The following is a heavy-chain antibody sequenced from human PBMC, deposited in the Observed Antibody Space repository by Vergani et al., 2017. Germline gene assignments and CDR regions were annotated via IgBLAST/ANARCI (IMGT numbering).Heavy chain of an antibody. CDR3: ASKVDIVVVPAATEGYYYGMDV. CDR2: IIPIFGTA. CDR1: GGTFSSYA. D-gene: IGHD2-2*01. V-gene: IGHV1-69*01. Sequence: QVQLVQSGAEVKKPGSSVKVSCKACGGTFSSYAISWVRQAPGQGLEWMGGIIPIFGTANYAQKFQGRVTITADESTSTAYMELSSLRSEDTAVYYCASKVDIVVVPAATEGYYYGMDVWGQGTTVTVSS. J-gene: IGHJ6*02.